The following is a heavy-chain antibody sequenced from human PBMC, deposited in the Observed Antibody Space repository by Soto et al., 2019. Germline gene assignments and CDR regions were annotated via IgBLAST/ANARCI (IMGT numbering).Heavy chain of an antibody. J-gene: IGHJ5*02. CDR3: ATLPPRVVASLLPIPT. CDR2: IYHSGNT. CDR1: GGSISSSNW. D-gene: IGHD1-26*01. V-gene: IGHV4-4*02. Sequence: VQLRQSGPGLVKPSGTLSLTCAVSGGSISSSNWWTWVRQAPGKGLEWIGEIYHSGNTYYNPSLKGRVTRTVDKSNNQFSLKLNSVNAADTAVYYCATLPPRVVASLLPIPTWGQGTLVTVSS.